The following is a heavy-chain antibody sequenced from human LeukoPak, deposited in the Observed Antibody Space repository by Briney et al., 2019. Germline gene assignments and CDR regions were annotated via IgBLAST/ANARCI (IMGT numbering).Heavy chain of an antibody. CDR1: GFTFSNYA. J-gene: IGHJ4*02. CDR3: ATDDY. V-gene: IGHV3-64*01. CDR2: INTNGGST. Sequence: GGSLSLSCAASGFTFSNYAMHWVRQAPGKGLEYVSAINTNGGSTYYANSVKGRFTISRDNSKNTLYLQMGSLSAEDMAVYYCATDDYWGQGTLVTVSS.